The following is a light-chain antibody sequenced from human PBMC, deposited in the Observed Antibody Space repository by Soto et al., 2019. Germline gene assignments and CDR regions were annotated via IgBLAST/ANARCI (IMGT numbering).Light chain of an antibody. J-gene: IGKJ1*01. V-gene: IGKV3-15*01. Sequence: EIVMTQSPATLSVSPGERATLSCRASQSVTSNLAWYQQKPGQAPSLLIYGASTRDTGIPARFSGSGSGTEFTLTISSLQSEDFAVYYCQQADTFPWTFGQGTKVEIK. CDR2: GAS. CDR3: QQADTFPWT. CDR1: QSVTSN.